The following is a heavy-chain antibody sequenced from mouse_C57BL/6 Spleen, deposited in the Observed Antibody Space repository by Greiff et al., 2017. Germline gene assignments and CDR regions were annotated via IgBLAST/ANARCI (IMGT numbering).Heavy chain of an antibody. CDR3: TRWDGNYGEFAY. D-gene: IGHD2-1*01. CDR1: GYTFTDYE. CDR2: IDTETGGN. V-gene: IGHV1-15*01. Sequence: QVQLKESGAELVRPGASVTLSCKASGYTFTDYEMHWVKQTPVHGLEWIGAIDTETGGNAYNQKFKGKGILPADKSSSTAYMELRSLTSEDSAVYYCTRWDGNYGEFAYGGQGTLVTVSA. J-gene: IGHJ3*01.